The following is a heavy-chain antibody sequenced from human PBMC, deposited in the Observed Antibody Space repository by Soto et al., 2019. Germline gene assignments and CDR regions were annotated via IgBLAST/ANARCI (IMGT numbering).Heavy chain of an antibody. CDR2: ISSSGSTI. Sequence: PGWSLRLSCAASGFTFSSYEMNWVRQAPGKGLEWVSYISSSGSTIYYADSVKGRFTISRDNAKNSLYLQMNSLRAEDTAVYYCAKAREVTLVRVPSSYWGQGTLVTVSS. CDR3: AKAREVTLVRVPSSY. CDR1: GFTFSSYE. D-gene: IGHD3-10*01. V-gene: IGHV3-48*03. J-gene: IGHJ4*02.